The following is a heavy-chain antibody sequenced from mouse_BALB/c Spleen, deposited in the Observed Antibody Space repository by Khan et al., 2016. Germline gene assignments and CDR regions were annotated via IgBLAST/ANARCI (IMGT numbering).Heavy chain of an antibody. Sequence: VQLKQSGPSLVKPSQTLSLTCSVTGDSITSGYWNWIRKFPGHKLEYMGYISYSGSRYYNPSLKSRISITRDTSKNQYYLQLNSVTTEDKATDDCATYDGYRFDDWGQGTTLTVSS. J-gene: IGHJ2*01. CDR2: ISYSGSR. D-gene: IGHD2-3*01. CDR1: GDSITSGY. CDR3: ATYDGYRFDD. V-gene: IGHV3-8*02.